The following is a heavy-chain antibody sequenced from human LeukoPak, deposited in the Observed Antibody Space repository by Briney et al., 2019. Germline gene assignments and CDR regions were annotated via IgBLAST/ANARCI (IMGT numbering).Heavy chain of an antibody. CDR2: IYYSGST. D-gene: IGHD2-8*02. V-gene: IGHV4-39*07. J-gene: IGHJ4*02. CDR1: GGSISSSSYY. CDR3: ASRYSTGLHFDF. Sequence: SETLSLTCTVSGGSISSSSYYWGWLRQPPGKGLEWIGSIYYSGSTYYNPSLKSRVTISVDTSKNQFSLKLSSVTAADTAVYYCASRYSTGLHFDFWGQGTLVPVSS.